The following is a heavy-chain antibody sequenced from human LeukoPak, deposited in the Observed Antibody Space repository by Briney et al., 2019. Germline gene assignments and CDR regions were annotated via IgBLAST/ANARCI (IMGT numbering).Heavy chain of an antibody. J-gene: IGHJ4*02. CDR2: INHSGST. D-gene: IGHD3-9*01. CDR3: ARGYYDILTGYSPCFDY. V-gene: IGHV4-34*01. Sequence: SETLSLTCTVSGGSISSYYWSWIRQPPGKGLEWIGEINHSGSTNYNPSLKSRVTMSVDTSKNQFSLKLSSVTAADTAVYYWARGYYDILTGYSPCFDYWGQGTLVTVSA. CDR1: GGSISSYY.